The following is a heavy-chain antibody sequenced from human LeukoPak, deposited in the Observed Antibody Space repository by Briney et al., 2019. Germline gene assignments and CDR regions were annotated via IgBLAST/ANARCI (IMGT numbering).Heavy chain of an antibody. Sequence: ASVKVSCKASGYTFTSYYMHWVRQAPGQGLEWMGIINPSGGNTNYAQKLQGRVTMTTDTSTSTAYMELRSLRSDDTAVYYCARSTRWAVAGNFDYWGQGTLVTVSS. CDR3: ARSTRWAVAGNFDY. CDR1: GYTFTSYY. CDR2: INPSGGNT. J-gene: IGHJ4*02. V-gene: IGHV1-46*01. D-gene: IGHD6-19*01.